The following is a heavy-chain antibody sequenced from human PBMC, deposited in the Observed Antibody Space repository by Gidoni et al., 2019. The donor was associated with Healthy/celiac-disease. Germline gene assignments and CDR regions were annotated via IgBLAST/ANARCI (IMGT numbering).Heavy chain of an antibody. CDR1: GFTFSSYG. Sequence: QVQLVASGGGVVQPGRSLRLSCAASGFTFSSYGMHWVRRAPGKGLEWVAVISYDGSNKYYADSVKGRFTISRDNSKNTLYLQMNSLRAEDTAVYYCAKDAYYDSSGYTFDYWGQGTLVTVSS. CDR2: ISYDGSNK. D-gene: IGHD3-22*01. CDR3: AKDAYYDSSGYTFDY. J-gene: IGHJ4*02. V-gene: IGHV3-30*18.